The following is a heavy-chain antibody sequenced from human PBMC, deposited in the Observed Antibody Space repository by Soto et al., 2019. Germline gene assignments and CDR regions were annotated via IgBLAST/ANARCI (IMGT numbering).Heavy chain of an antibody. D-gene: IGHD6-13*01. Sequence: SETLSLTCTVSGGSISSGGYYWSWIRQHPGKGLEWIGYIYYSGSTYYNPSLKSRVTISVDTSKNQFSPKLSSVTAADTAVYYCARDGAAAGMLDVWGQGTTVTVSS. CDR1: GGSISSGGYY. J-gene: IGHJ6*02. CDR3: ARDGAAAGMLDV. CDR2: IYYSGST. V-gene: IGHV4-31*03.